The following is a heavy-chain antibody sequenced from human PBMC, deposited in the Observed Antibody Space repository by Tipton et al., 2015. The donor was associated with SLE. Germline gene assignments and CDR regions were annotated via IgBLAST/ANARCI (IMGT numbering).Heavy chain of an antibody. D-gene: IGHD3-3*01. CDR1: GFTVSSNY. CDR3: TFGVVINFPYYFDY. J-gene: IGHJ4*02. Sequence: QLVQSGGGLVQPGGSLRLSCAASGFTVSSNYMSWVRQAPGKGLEWVSVIYSGGSTYYADSVKGRFTISRDNSKNTLYLQMNSLRAEDTAVYYCTFGVVINFPYYFDYWGQGTLVTVSS. V-gene: IGHV3-53*04. CDR2: IYSGGST.